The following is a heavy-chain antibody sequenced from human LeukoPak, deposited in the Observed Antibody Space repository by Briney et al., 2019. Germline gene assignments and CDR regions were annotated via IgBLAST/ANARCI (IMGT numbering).Heavy chain of an antibody. CDR1: GYTFTSYA. Sequence: ASVKVPCKASGYTFTSYAMHWVRQAPGQRLEWMGWINAGNGNTKYSQKFQGRVTITRDTSASTAYMELSSLRSEDTAVYYCARQYSSSWEYYFDYWGQGTLVTVSS. CDR2: INAGNGNT. CDR3: ARQYSSSWEYYFDY. J-gene: IGHJ4*02. D-gene: IGHD6-13*01. V-gene: IGHV1-3*01.